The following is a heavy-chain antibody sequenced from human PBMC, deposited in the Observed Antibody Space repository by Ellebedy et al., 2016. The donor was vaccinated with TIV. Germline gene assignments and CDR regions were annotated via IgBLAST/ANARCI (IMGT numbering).Heavy chain of an antibody. V-gene: IGHV3-23*01. CDR1: GFTISRHW. D-gene: IGHD4-23*01. Sequence: GESLKISCAASGFTISRHWMSWVRQAPGKGLEWVSIISGTGGSTNYADSVKGRFTISRDNSKDTLFLQMNSLRAEDTAIYCCARDPVGVGPAFDVWGQGTMVTFSS. CDR2: ISGTGGST. J-gene: IGHJ3*01. CDR3: ARDPVGVGPAFDV.